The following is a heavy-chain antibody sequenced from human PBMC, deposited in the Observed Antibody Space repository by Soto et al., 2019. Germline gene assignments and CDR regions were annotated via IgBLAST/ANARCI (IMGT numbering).Heavy chain of an antibody. CDR2: IYPGDSDT. CDR1: GYSFTSYW. CDR3: ARQSSVVVVAATNYYYYYMDV. J-gene: IGHJ6*03. V-gene: IGHV5-51*01. D-gene: IGHD2-15*01. Sequence: PGESLKISCKGSGYSFTSYWIGWVRQMPGKGLEWMGIIYPGDSDTRYSPSFQGQVTISANKSISTAYLQWSGLKASDTAMYYCARQSSVVVVAATNYYYYYMDVWGKGTTVTVSS.